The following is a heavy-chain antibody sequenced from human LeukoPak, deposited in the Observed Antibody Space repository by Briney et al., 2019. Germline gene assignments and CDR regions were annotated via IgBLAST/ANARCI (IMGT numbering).Heavy chain of an antibody. CDR3: ARDQAVVVAAEDYYGMDV. J-gene: IGHJ6*02. V-gene: IGHV1-69*04. CDR2: IIPIFGIA. Sequence: SVKVSCKASGYTFTSYGISWVRQAPGQGLEWMGRIIPIFGIANYAQKFQGRVTITADKSTSTAYMELSSLRSEDTAVYYCARDQAVVVAAEDYYGMDVWGQGTTITVSS. CDR1: GYTFTSYG. D-gene: IGHD2-15*01.